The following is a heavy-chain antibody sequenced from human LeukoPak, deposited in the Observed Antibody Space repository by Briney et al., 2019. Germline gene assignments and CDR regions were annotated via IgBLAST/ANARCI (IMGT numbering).Heavy chain of an antibody. V-gene: IGHV3-9*01. CDR1: GFTFDDYA. J-gene: IGHJ5*02. D-gene: IGHD6-19*01. CDR2: ISWNSGSI. Sequence: GGSLRLSRAASGFTFDDYAMHWVRHAPGKGLEWVSGISWNSGSIGYADSVKGRFTISRDNAKNSLYLQMNSLRAEDTALYYCAKGMVAVAEVWFDPWGQGTLVTVSS. CDR3: AKGMVAVAEVWFDP.